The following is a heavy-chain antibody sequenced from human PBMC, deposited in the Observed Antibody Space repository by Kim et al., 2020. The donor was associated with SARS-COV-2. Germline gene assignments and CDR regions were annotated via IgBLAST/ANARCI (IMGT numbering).Heavy chain of an antibody. V-gene: IGHV3-15*01. J-gene: IGHJ6*02. Sequence: GGSLRLSCVVPTVTFKNDWMNWVRQAPGKGLEWVGLIKSKTDGGTADYAAPVKGRFTVSRDDSKNTVYLQMSSRRAEDTSVYYCTTSSPRNYYYYYAMDMWGQGTPVTVS. D-gene: IGHD2-2*01. CDR2: IKSKTDGGTA. CDR3: TTSSPRNYYYYYAMDM. CDR1: TVTFKNDW.